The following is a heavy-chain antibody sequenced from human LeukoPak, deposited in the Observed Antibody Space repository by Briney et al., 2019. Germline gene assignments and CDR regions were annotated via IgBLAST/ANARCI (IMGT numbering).Heavy chain of an antibody. CDR3: VILTVTTWYYGMDV. CDR2: IYHSGST. CDR1: GGSISSSNW. D-gene: IGHD4-17*01. Sequence: PSGTLSLICAVSGGSISSSNWWSWVRQPPGKGLEWIGEIYHSGSTNYNPSLKSRVTISVDKSKNQFSLKLSSVTAADTAVYYCVILTVTTWYYGMDVWGQGTTVTVSS. V-gene: IGHV4-4*02. J-gene: IGHJ6*02.